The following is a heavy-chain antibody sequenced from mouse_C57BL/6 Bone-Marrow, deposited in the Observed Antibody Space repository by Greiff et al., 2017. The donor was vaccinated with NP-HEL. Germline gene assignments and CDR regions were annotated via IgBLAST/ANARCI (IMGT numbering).Heavy chain of an antibody. V-gene: IGHV1-61*01. Sequence: QVQLQQPGAELVRPGSSVKLSCKASGYTFTSYWMDWVKQRPGQGLEWIGNIYPSDSETHYNQKFKDKATLTVDKSSSTAYMQLNSLTSEDSAVYYCASGGVWDFDYWGQGTTLTVSS. CDR2: IYPSDSET. CDR3: ASGGVWDFDY. J-gene: IGHJ2*01. CDR1: GYTFTSYW.